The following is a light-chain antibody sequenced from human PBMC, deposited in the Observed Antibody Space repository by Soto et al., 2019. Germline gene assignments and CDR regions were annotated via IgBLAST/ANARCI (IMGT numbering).Light chain of an antibody. CDR3: QKYHTFPT. CDR2: KAS. J-gene: IGKJ1*01. V-gene: IGKV1-5*03. Sequence: DIQMTQFPSTLSASVGDRVSISCRASQSIGTSLAWYQLKPGKTPKLLIYKASILESGVPSRFSGSGSGADFTLTFSSLQPDDFATYSCQKYHTFPTFGQGTKLEIK. CDR1: QSIGTS.